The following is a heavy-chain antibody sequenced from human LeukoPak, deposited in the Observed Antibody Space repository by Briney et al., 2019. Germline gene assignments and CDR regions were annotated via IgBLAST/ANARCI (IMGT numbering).Heavy chain of an antibody. CDR1: GGSISSSSYY. D-gene: IGHD5-24*01. Sequence: SETLSLTCTVSGGSISSSSYYWGWIRQPPGNGLEWIGSIYYSGSTYYNPSLKSRVTISVDTSKNQFSLKLSSVTAADTAVYYCARHRWLQRSYYFDYWGQGTLVTVSS. CDR3: ARHRWLQRSYYFDY. J-gene: IGHJ4*02. V-gene: IGHV4-39*01. CDR2: IYYSGST.